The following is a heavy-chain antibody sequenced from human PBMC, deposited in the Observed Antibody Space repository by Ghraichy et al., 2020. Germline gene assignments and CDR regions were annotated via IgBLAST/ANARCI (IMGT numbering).Heavy chain of an antibody. CDR1: GFTFSYYW. J-gene: IGHJ4*02. D-gene: IGHD3-22*01. CDR2: INQDGINK. Sequence: GGSLRLSCAASGFTFSYYWMSWVRQAPGKGLEWVANINQDGINKYYVDSVKGRFTMSRDNARNSLYLQMNSLRAEDTAVYYCATSPTRDSRSSYWGQGTLVTVAS. V-gene: IGHV3-7*01. CDR3: ATSPTRDSRSSY.